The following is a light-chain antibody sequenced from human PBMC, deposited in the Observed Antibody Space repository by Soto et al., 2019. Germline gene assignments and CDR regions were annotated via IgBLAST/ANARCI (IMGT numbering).Light chain of an antibody. CDR3: QVWDSSSDHLYV. V-gene: IGLV3-21*02. Sequence: SYELTQPPSVSVAPGQTARLACGGNNIGSKNVHWYQQKPGQAPVLVVYNDNDRPSGIPERFSGSNSGNTATLTISRVEGGDEADYYCQVWDSSSDHLYVFGTGTKLTVL. J-gene: IGLJ1*01. CDR2: NDN. CDR1: NIGSKN.